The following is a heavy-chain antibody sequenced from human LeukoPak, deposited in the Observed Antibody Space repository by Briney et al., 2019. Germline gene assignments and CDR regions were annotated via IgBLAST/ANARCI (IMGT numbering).Heavy chain of an antibody. J-gene: IGHJ4*02. V-gene: IGHV1-2*04. CDR2: INPTSGGT. Sequence: ASVTVSCKASGYTFIDYYMHWVRQAPGQGLEWMGRINPTSGGTTYAQKFQDWVTMTRDMSITTAYMELNRLRSDDTAVYYCARGQGERELNWGQGTLVTVSS. D-gene: IGHD1-26*01. CDR3: ARGQGERELN. CDR1: GYTFIDYY.